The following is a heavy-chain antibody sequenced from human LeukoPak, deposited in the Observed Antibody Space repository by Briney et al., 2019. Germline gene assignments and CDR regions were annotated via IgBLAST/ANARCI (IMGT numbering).Heavy chain of an antibody. CDR1: GYTFTGYY. D-gene: IGHD3-3*01. CDR2: INPNSGGT. Sequence: ASVKVSCKASGYTFTGYYMHWVRQAPGQGLEWMRWINPNSGGTNYAQKFQGRVTMTRDTSISTAYMELSRLRSDDTAVYYCARYYDFWSGPFDYWGQGTLVTVSS. CDR3: ARYYDFWSGPFDY. V-gene: IGHV1-2*02. J-gene: IGHJ4*02.